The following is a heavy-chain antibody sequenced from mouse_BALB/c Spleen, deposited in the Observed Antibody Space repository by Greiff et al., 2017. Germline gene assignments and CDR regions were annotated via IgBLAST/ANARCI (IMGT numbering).Heavy chain of an antibody. D-gene: IGHD2-4*01. CDR3: ARDYDYDGGFAY. Sequence: EVKLMEPGAELVKPGASVKLSCTAPGFNIKDTYMHWVKQRPEQGLEWIGRIDPANGNTKYDPKFQGKATITADTSSNTAYLQLSSLTSEDTAVYYCARDYDYDGGFAYWGQGTLVTVSA. V-gene: IGHV14-3*02. CDR2: IDPANGNT. J-gene: IGHJ3*01. CDR1: GFNIKDTY.